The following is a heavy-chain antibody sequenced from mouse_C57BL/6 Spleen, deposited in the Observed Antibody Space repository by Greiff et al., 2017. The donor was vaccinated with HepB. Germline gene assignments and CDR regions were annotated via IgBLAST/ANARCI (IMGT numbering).Heavy chain of an antibody. D-gene: IGHD1-1*01. J-gene: IGHJ1*03. V-gene: IGHV14-4*01. CDR1: GFNIKDDY. CDR2: IDPENGDT. CDR3: TTPYGSSYVRYFDV. Sequence: EVQLQQSGAELVRPGASVKLSCTASGFNIKDDYMHWVKQRPEQGLEWIGWIDPENGDTEYASKFQGKATITADTSSNTAYLQLSSLTSEDTAVYYCTTPYGSSYVRYFDVWGTGTTVTVSS.